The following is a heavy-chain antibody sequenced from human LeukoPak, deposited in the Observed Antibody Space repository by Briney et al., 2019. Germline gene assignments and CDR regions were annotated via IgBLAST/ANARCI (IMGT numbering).Heavy chain of an antibody. D-gene: IGHD3-22*01. V-gene: IGHV4-59*01. CDR2: VYHSGST. CDR3: ARAGNYYHSSGYYSHFDY. Sequence: PSETLSLTCTVSGASISSDYWNWIRQPPGKGLEWIGHVYHSGSTNYNPSLKSRVTISVDTSKNQFSLKLSSVTAADTAVYYCARAGNYYHSSGYYSHFDYWGQGTLVTVSS. J-gene: IGHJ4*02. CDR1: GASISSDY.